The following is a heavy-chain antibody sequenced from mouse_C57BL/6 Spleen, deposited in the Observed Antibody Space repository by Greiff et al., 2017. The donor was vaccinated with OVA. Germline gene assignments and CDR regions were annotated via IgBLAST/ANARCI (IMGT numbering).Heavy chain of an antibody. CDR2: IYPGDGDT. J-gene: IGHJ2*01. CDR3: ARNWDSLDY. CDR1: GYAFSSSW. D-gene: IGHD4-1*01. Sequence: QVHVKQSGPELVKPGASVKISCKASGYAFSSSWMNWVKQRPGKGLEWIGRIYPGDGDTNYNGKFKGKATLTADKSSSTAYMQLSSLTSEDSAVYFCARNWDSLDYWGQGTTLTVSS. V-gene: IGHV1-82*01.